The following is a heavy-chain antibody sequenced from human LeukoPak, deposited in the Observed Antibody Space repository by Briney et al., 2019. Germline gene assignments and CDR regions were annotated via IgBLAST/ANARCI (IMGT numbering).Heavy chain of an antibody. CDR3: ARDLLGWRGKYFDP. J-gene: IGHJ5*02. V-gene: IGHV1-2*02. CDR1: GYTFTGYY. Sequence: ASVKVSCKASGYTFTGYYMHWVRQAPGQGLEWMGWINPNSGGTNYAQKFQGRVTMTRDTSISTDYMELSRLRSDDTAVYYCARDLLGWRGKYFDPWGQGTLVTASS. D-gene: IGHD2-15*01. CDR2: INPNSGGT.